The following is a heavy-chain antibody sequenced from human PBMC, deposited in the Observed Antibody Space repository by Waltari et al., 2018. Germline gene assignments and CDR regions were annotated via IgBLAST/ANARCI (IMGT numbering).Heavy chain of an antibody. CDR1: GYHFTGNY. CDR2: INPTSGGT. Sequence: QVQLVQSGAEVKKPGASVKVSCKDSGYHFTGNYMPWVHQAPGQGLEWMGRINPTSGGTNYAQKFQGRVTMTRDTSISTAYMELSRLRSDDTAVYYCARDNSGSSWESWGQGTLVTVSS. V-gene: IGHV1-2*06. CDR3: ARDNSGSSWES. J-gene: IGHJ4*02. D-gene: IGHD6-13*01.